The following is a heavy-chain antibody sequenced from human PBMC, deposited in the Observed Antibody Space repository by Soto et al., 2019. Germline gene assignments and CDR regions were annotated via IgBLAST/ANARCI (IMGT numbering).Heavy chain of an antibody. J-gene: IGHJ6*02. Sequence: EVQLVESGGGLVQPGRSLRLSCAASGFTFDDYAMHWGRQATGKGLEWVSGINWNSGSIGYADSVQGRFTISRYNAKTSLYLQMNSLRTEDTALYYCAREKGFGGVRKGMDVWGQGTTVTVSS. CDR1: GFTFDDYA. CDR2: INWNSGSI. D-gene: IGHD3-16*01. V-gene: IGHV3-9*01. CDR3: AREKGFGGVRKGMDV.